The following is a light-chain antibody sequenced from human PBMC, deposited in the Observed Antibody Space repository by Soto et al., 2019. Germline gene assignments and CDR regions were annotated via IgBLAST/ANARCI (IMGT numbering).Light chain of an antibody. CDR3: QQYGTSSAYT. V-gene: IGKV3-20*01. J-gene: IGKJ2*01. Sequence: EIVLTQSPGTLSLSLGERATLSCRASQSVASSHLAWYQQKPGQAPRLLIYGGSSRATGIPDKFSGSGSGPDFTLAISRLEPEDFEVYFCHCQQYGTSSAYTFGQGTKLEIK. CDR2: GGS. CDR1: QSVASSH.